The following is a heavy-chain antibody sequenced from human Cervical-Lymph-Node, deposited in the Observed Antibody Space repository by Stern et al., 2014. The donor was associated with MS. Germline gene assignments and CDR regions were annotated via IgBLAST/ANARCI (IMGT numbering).Heavy chain of an antibody. CDR3: VRSWNYFDY. CDR1: GFSFSSFW. Sequence: LMQSGGGLVQPGGSLRLSCAASGFSFSSFWMHWVRQAPGKGLVWVARIHSDGSSTTYADSVKGRLTISRDNAKNTLYLQMNSLRAEDTAVYYCVRSWNYFDYWGQGTLVSVSS. CDR2: IHSDGSST. J-gene: IGHJ4*02. D-gene: IGHD1-1*01. V-gene: IGHV3-74*02.